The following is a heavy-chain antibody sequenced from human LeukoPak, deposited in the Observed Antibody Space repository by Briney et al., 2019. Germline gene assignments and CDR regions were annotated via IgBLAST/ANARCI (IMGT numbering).Heavy chain of an antibody. CDR2: ISYDGSNK. D-gene: IGHD2-15*01. V-gene: IGHV3-30*18. CDR1: GFTFSGYG. Sequence: PGGSLRLSCAASGFTFSGYGMHWVRQAPGKGLEWVAVISYDGSNKYYADSVKGRFTISRDNSKNTLYLQMNSLRAEDTAIYYCAKNGDRGAYCSGGSCYPYYYYYIDVWGKGTTVTIS. CDR3: AKNGDRGAYCSGGSCYPYYYYYIDV. J-gene: IGHJ6*03.